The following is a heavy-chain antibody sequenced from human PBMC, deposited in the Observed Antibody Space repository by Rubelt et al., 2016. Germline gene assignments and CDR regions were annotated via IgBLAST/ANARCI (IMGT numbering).Heavy chain of an antibody. CDR1: GGSFGADY. CDR2: INHGGST. CDR3: ARGHPSRRHMDV. V-gene: IGHV4-34*01. Sequence: QMQLQQWGAGLLKPSETLSLTCVVYGGSFGADYWSWVRQPPGRGLEWIGEINHGGSTNYNPSLKSRVTVSLAASKNQFSLKLTSVAAAETAIYFCARGHPSRRHMDVWGKGTTVTVSS. J-gene: IGHJ6*03.